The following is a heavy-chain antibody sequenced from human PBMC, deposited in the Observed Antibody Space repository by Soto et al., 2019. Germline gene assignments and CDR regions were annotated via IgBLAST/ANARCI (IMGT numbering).Heavy chain of an antibody. Sequence: PSETLSLTCTVSGGSISSGGYYWSWIRQHPGKGLEWIGYIYYSGSTYYNPSLKSRVTISVDTSKNQFSLKLSSVTAADTAVYYCARDQPALLWFGESRRSYYYYGMDVWGQGTTVTVSS. CDR2: IYYSGST. CDR1: GGSISSGGYY. CDR3: ARDQPALLWFGESRRSYYYYGMDV. D-gene: IGHD3-10*01. V-gene: IGHV4-31*03. J-gene: IGHJ6*02.